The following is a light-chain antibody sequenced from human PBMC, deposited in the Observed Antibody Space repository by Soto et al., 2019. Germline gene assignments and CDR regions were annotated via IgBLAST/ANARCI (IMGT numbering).Light chain of an antibody. Sequence: EVVLTQSPATLSLSPGARATLSCRASQNVRTFLDWYQQKPGQAPRLLIYGASNRATGIPARFSGSGSGTDFTLPISSIEPEDFAVYYCQQHSHWPPWTFGQGTRVEIQ. J-gene: IGKJ1*01. CDR2: GAS. CDR1: QNVRTF. CDR3: QQHSHWPPWT. V-gene: IGKV3-11*01.